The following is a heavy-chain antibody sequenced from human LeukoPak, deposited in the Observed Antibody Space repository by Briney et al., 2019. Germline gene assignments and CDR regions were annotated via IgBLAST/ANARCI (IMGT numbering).Heavy chain of an antibody. D-gene: IGHD6-13*01. CDR3: AREGPYSSSWYFEGNWFDP. CDR1: GYTFTSYG. CDR2: ISAYNGNT. J-gene: IGHJ5*02. V-gene: IGHV1-18*01. Sequence: ALVKVSCKASGYTFTSYGISWVRQAPGQGLEWMGWISAYNGNTNYAQKLQGRVTMTTDTSTSTAYMELRSLRSDDTAVYYCAREGPYSSSWYFEGNWFDPWGQGTLVTVSS.